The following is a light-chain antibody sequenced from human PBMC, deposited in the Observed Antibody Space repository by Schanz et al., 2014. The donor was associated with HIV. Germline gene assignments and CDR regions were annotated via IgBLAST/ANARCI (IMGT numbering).Light chain of an antibody. Sequence: EIVLTQSPATLSAYPGERVTLSCRTTQIISTSLAWYQQRPGQPPRLLLYGASTRATGIPARFSGSGSGTEFTLTISSLQSEDFAVYYCQQYNNWPPWTFGQGTKVEIK. CDR2: GAS. CDR3: QQYNNWPPWT. J-gene: IGKJ1*01. CDR1: QIISTS. V-gene: IGKV3-15*01.